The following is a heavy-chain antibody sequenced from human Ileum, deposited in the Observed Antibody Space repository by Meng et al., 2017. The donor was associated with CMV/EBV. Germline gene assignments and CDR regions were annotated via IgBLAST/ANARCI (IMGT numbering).Heavy chain of an antibody. Sequence: GGSLRLSCAASGFILSDYWMHWVRQVPGEGLVWVALIYVDGNESPVTNYADFVKGRFTISRDNAQRTLFLQMNSLRAEDTAVYYCTKSSPSGTDYWEWGQGTLVTVSS. J-gene: IGHJ4*02. V-gene: IGHV3-74*01. CDR2: IYVDGNESPVT. CDR3: TKSSPSGTDYWE. D-gene: IGHD3-10*01. CDR1: GFILSDYW.